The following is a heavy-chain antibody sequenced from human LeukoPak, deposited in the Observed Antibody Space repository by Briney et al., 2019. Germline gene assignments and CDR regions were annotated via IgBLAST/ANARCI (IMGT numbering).Heavy chain of an antibody. Sequence: GASVEVSCKASGYTFTGYYMHWVRQAPGQGLEWMGWINPNSGGANYAQKFQGRVTMTRDTSISTAYMELSRLRSDDTAVYYCARGLSAGWLVLHLDYRGQGTLVTVSS. D-gene: IGHD6-19*01. CDR3: ARGLSAGWLVLHLDY. V-gene: IGHV1-2*02. CDR2: INPNSGGA. J-gene: IGHJ4*02. CDR1: GYTFTGYY.